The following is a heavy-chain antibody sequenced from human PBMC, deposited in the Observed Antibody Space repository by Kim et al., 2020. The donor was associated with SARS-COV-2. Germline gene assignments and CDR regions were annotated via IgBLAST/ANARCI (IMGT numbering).Heavy chain of an antibody. V-gene: IGHV3-49*02. D-gene: IGHD3-10*01. Sequence: SVKGRFTISRDDSKSIAYLQMNSLKTEDTAVYYCTRVMGFGELLYGAFDIWGQGTMVTVSS. CDR3: TRVMGFGELLYGAFDI. J-gene: IGHJ3*02.